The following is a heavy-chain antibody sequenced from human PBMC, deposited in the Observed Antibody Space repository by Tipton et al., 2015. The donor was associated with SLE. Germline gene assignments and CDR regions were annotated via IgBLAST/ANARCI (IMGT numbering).Heavy chain of an antibody. V-gene: IGHV3-30*04. Sequence: SLRLSCAASRFTFSSYALHWVRQAPGKGLEWVAVISYDGSNEYYADSVKGRFTISRDNSKNTLYLQMNSLRAEDTAVYYCARDNRGFYYDSSGYSYYFDYWGQGTLVTVSS. CDR1: RFTFSSYA. CDR2: ISYDGSNE. D-gene: IGHD3-22*01. CDR3: ARDNRGFYYDSSGYSYYFDY. J-gene: IGHJ4*02.